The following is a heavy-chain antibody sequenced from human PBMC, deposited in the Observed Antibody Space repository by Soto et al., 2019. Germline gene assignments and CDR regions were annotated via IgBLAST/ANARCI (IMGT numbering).Heavy chain of an antibody. CDR1: GFTFSSYS. CDR3: AREDIVVVPAAMNDAFDI. D-gene: IGHD2-2*01. V-gene: IGHV3-21*01. CDR2: ISSSSSYI. J-gene: IGHJ3*02. Sequence: GGSLRLSCAASGFTFSSYSMNWVRQAPGKGLEWVSSISSSSSYIYYADSVKGRFTISRDNAKNSLYLQMNSLRAEDTAVYYCAREDIVVVPAAMNDAFDIWGQGTMVTVSS.